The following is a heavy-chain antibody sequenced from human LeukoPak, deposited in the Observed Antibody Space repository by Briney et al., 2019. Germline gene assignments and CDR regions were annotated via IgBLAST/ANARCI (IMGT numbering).Heavy chain of an antibody. CDR2: ISSDGSST. CDR1: GFTFSTYW. V-gene: IGHV3-74*01. CDR3: ARDSPHSSNVFHY. D-gene: IGHD6-13*01. Sequence: GGSLRLSCAASGFTFSTYWMHWVRQAPGKGLVWVSRISSDGSSTRYADPVKGRFTISRDNAKNTLYLQMNSLRAEDTAVYYCARDSPHSSNVFHYWGQGTLVTVSS. J-gene: IGHJ4*02.